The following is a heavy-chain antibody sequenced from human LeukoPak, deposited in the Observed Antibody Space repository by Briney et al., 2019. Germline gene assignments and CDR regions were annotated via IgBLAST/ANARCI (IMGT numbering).Heavy chain of an antibody. CDR1: GGSISSYY. CDR3: ARVTPEYNWNDANDAFDI. V-gene: IGHV4-59*01. D-gene: IGHD1-1*01. J-gene: IGHJ3*02. Sequence: SETLSLTCTVSGGSISSYYWSWIRQPPGKGLEWIGYIYYSGSTNYNPSLKSRVTISVDTTNNKFSLKLSSVTAADTAVYYCARVTPEYNWNDANDAFDIWGQGTMVTVSS. CDR2: IYYSGST.